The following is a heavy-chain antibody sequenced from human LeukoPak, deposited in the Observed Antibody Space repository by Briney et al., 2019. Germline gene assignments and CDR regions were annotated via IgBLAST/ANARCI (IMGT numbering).Heavy chain of an antibody. CDR2: ISAYNGNT. CDR1: GYTFTSYG. CDR3: ARAESYIDY. V-gene: IGHV1-18*01. D-gene: IGHD5-24*01. J-gene: IGHJ4*02. Sequence: ASVKVSCTASGYTFTSYGISWVRQAPGQGLEWMGWISAYNGNTNYAQKFQGRVTMTRDTSISTAHMELSRLRSDDTAVYYCARAESYIDYWGQGTLVTVSS.